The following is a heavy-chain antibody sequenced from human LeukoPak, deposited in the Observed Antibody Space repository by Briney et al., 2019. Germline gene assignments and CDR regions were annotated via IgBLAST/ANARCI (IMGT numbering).Heavy chain of an antibody. V-gene: IGHV3-33*01. CDR3: ARGDYYDSSGEVVY. CDR1: GFTFSSYG. J-gene: IGHJ4*02. D-gene: IGHD3-22*01. CDR2: IRYDGSNK. Sequence: GGSLRLSCAASGFTFSSYGMHWVRQAPGKGLEWVAVIRYDGSNKYYADSVKGRFTISRDNSKNTLYLQMNSLRAEDTAVYYCARGDYYDSSGEVVYWGQGTLVTVSS.